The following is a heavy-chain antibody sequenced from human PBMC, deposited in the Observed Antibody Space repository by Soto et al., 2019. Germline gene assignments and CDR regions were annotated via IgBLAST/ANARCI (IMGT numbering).Heavy chain of an antibody. CDR3: AKDGQYYDFWSGYYYYYMDV. CDR1: GFTFSSYG. V-gene: IGHV3-30*18. CDR2: ISYDGSNK. Sequence: GGSLRLSCAASGFTFSSYGMHWVRQAPGKGLEWVAVISYDGSNKYYADSVKGRFTISRDNSKNTLYLQMNSLRAEDTAVYYCAKDGQYYDFWSGYYYYYMDVWGKGTTVTVSS. J-gene: IGHJ6*03. D-gene: IGHD3-3*01.